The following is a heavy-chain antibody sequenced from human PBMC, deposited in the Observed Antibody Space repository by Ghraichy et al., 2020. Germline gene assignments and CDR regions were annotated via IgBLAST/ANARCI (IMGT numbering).Heavy chain of an antibody. CDR2: ISSSSSYI. V-gene: IGHV3-21*01. CDR1: GFTFSSYS. Sequence: GGSLRLSCAASGFTFSSYSMNWVRQAPGKGLEWVSSISSSSSYIYYADSVKGRFTISRDNAKNSLYLQMNSLRAEDTAVYYCARGHQLLDYYYGMDVWGQGTTVTVSS. CDR3: ARGHQLLDYYYGMDV. J-gene: IGHJ6*02. D-gene: IGHD2-2*01.